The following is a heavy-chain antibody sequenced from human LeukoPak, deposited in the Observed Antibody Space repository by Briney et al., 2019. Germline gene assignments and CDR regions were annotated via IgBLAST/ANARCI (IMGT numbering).Heavy chain of an antibody. CDR1: GYSFPSYW. Sequence: GESLRISCKGSGYSFPSYWITWVRQMPGKGLEWMGRIDPSDSYTNYSPSFQGHVTISADKSISTAYLQWSSLKASDTAMYYCARSYSGYDYLDYWGQGTLVTVSS. CDR3: ARSYSGYDYLDY. V-gene: IGHV5-10-1*01. D-gene: IGHD5-12*01. CDR2: IDPSDSYT. J-gene: IGHJ4*02.